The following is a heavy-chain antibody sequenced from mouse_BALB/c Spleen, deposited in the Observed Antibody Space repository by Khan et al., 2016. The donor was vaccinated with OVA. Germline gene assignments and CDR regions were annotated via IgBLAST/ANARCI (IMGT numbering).Heavy chain of an antibody. D-gene: IGHD2-10*01. V-gene: IGHV5-9*02. CDR2: ISGTGIYT. CDR3: ARPSYYGKPWFTY. Sequence: EVELVESGGGLVKPGGSLKLSCAPSGFAFSSYDMSWVRQTPEKRLVWVATISGTGIYTYYPDSVKGRFTISRDNARNTLYLQMSSLRSEDTALYYCARPSYYGKPWFTYWGQGTLVTVSA. CDR1: GFAFSSYD. J-gene: IGHJ3*01.